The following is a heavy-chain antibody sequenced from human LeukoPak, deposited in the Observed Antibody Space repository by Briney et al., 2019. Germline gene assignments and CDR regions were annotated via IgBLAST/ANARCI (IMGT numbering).Heavy chain of an antibody. Sequence: SQTLSLTCAISGDSVSSNSAAWNWIRQSPSRGLEWLGRTYYRSKWYNDYAVSVKSRITINPDTSKNQFSLQLNSVTPEDTAVYYCARDPFGNYYDSSGYYHPAHFDYWGQGTLVTVSS. J-gene: IGHJ4*02. CDR2: TYYRSKWYN. V-gene: IGHV6-1*01. CDR3: ARDPFGNYYDSSGYYHPAHFDY. CDR1: GDSVSSNSAA. D-gene: IGHD3-22*01.